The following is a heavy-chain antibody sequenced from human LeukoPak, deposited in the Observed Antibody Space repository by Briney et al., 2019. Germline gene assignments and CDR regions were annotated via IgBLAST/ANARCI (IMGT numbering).Heavy chain of an antibody. CDR1: GGSISSSSYY. CDR2: IYYSGST. J-gene: IGHJ4*02. CDR3: ARGGSGYSIDY. V-gene: IGHV4-39*07. Sequence: SETLSLTCTVSGGSISSSSYYWGWIRQPPGKGLEWIGSIYYSGSTYYNPSLKSRVTISVDKSKNQFSLKLSSVTAADTAVYYCARGGSGYSIDYWGQGTLVTVSS. D-gene: IGHD3-22*01.